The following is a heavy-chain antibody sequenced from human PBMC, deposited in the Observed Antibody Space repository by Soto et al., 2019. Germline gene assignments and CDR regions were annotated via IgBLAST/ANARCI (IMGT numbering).Heavy chain of an antibody. D-gene: IGHD1-26*01. J-gene: IGHJ4*02. CDR1: GGXISSSSYY. CDR2: IFYSGIT. Sequence: EXLSLTFTISGGXISSSSYYWGWIRQPPGKGLEWIGNIFYSGITYYNPSLKSRVAMSVDTSKNQFSLNLTSLTAADTAVYYCARRKYSGTFWSLDYWGRGTQGPVSS. V-gene: IGHV4-39*01. CDR3: ARRKYSGTFWSLDY.